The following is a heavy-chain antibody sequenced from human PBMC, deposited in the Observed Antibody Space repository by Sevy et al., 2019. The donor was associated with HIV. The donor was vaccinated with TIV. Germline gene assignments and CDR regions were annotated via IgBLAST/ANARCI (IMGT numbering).Heavy chain of an antibody. D-gene: IGHD1-1*01. J-gene: IGHJ6*02. CDR2: ISTSGSNR. CDR3: AKRGGQYDLGMDV. CDR1: GFIFSSFE. V-gene: IGHV3-48*03. Sequence: GGSLRLSCAASGFIFSSFEMNWVRQAPGKGLEWVSSISTSGSNRYYADSVKGRVTISRDNAKKPLYLQMNSLRAEDTAIYFCAKRGGQYDLGMDVWGQGTTVTVSS.